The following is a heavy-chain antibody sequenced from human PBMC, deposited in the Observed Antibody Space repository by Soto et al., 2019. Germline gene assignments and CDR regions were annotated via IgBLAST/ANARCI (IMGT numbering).Heavy chain of an antibody. V-gene: IGHV1-18*01. J-gene: IGHJ6*02. Sequence: ASVKVSCKASGYTFTSYGISWVRQAPGQGLEWMGWISAYNGNTNYAQKLKGRVTMTTDTSKSTAYMELRSLRSDDTAVFYCARGTTVVTPYYYYGMDVWGQGTTVTVSS. CDR2: ISAYNGNT. CDR1: GYTFTSYG. D-gene: IGHD4-17*01. CDR3: ARGTTVVTPYYYYGMDV.